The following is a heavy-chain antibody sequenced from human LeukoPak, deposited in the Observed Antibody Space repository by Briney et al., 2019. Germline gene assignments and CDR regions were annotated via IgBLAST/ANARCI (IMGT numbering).Heavy chain of an antibody. CDR1: GFTFSSYG. Sequence: GGSLRLSCAASGFTFSSYGMSWLRQAPGKGLEWVPAISGSGGDTYYADSVKGRFAISRDNYKNTLYLQTNSLRAEDTALYYCAKHHYYDSSGSPTYAFDIWGQGTMVTVSS. CDR2: ISGSGGDT. D-gene: IGHD3-22*01. J-gene: IGHJ3*02. V-gene: IGHV3-23*01. CDR3: AKHHYYDSSGSPTYAFDI.